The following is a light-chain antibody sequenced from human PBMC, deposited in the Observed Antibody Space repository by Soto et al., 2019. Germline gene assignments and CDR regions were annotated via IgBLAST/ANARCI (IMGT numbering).Light chain of an antibody. CDR2: DAS. CDR1: QSVSRY. Sequence: EIVLTQSPATLSLSPGERATLSCRASQSVSRYLAWYQQKPGQAPRLLIYDASNWATGIPARFSGSGSGTDFTLTISSLEPEDFAYYYCQQRSNWPWTFGQGTKVEIK. V-gene: IGKV3-11*01. CDR3: QQRSNWPWT. J-gene: IGKJ1*01.